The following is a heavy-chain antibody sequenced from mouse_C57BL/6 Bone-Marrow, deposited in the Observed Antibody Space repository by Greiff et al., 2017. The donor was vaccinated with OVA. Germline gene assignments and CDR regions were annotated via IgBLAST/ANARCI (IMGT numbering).Heavy chain of an antibody. Sequence: EVQRVESGGGLVQPKGSLKLSCAASGFSFNTYAMNWVRQAPGKGLEWVARIRSKSNNYATYYADSVKDRFTISRDDSESMLYLQMNNLKTEDTAMYYCVRHDPYYGRRGDYWGQGTSVTVSS. J-gene: IGHJ4*01. CDR2: IRSKSNNYAT. CDR3: VRHDPYYGRRGDY. V-gene: IGHV10-1*01. D-gene: IGHD1-1*01. CDR1: GFSFNTYA.